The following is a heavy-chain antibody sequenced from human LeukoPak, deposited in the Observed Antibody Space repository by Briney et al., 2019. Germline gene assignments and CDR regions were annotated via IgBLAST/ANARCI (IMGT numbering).Heavy chain of an antibody. D-gene: IGHD7-27*01. CDR3: ARGPPNWGLDF. CDR1: GYTFTSYD. J-gene: IGHJ4*02. CDR2: MSPNSGDT. Sequence: ASVKVSCKASGYTFTSYDINWVRHATGQGLEWMGWMSPNSGDTGYAQKFQGRVTMTRDTSISTAFMELTSLRSEDTAVYYCARGPPNWGLDFWGQGALVTVSS. V-gene: IGHV1-8*01.